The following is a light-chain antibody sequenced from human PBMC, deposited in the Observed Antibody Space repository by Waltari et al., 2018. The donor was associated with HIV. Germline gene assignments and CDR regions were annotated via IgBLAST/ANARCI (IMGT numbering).Light chain of an antibody. CDR3: QSYDSSLSGYVV. Sequence: QSVLTQPPSVSGAPGQRVTISCTGSSSNIGAGYDVHWYQQLPGTAPKLLIQCNSNRPAGVPDRFSGSKSGTSASLAITGLQAEDEADYYCQSYDSSLSGYVVFGGGTKLTVL. CDR1: SSNIGAGYD. V-gene: IGLV1-40*01. J-gene: IGLJ2*01. CDR2: CNS.